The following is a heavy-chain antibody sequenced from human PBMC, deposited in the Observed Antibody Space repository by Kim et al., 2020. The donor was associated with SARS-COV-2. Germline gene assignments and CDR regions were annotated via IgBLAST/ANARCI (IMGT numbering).Heavy chain of an antibody. CDR3: ARVSQWDYDILTGYPYSAFDI. D-gene: IGHD3-9*01. V-gene: IGHV4-4*07. CDR2: IYTSGST. Sequence: SETLSLTCTVSGGSISSYYWSWIRQPAGKGLEWIGRIYTSGSTNYNPSLKSRVTMSVDTSKNQFSLKLSSVTAADTAVYYCARVSQWDYDILTGYPYSAFDIWGQGTMVTVSS. J-gene: IGHJ3*02. CDR1: GGSISSYY.